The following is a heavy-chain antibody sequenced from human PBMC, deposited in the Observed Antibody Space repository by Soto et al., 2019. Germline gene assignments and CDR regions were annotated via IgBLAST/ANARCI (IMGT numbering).Heavy chain of an antibody. J-gene: IGHJ6*02. CDR2: IRSKANSYAT. CDR3: TSPLSGSSAGPYGMDV. Sequence: EVQLVESGGGLVQPGGSLKLSCAASGFTFSGSAMHWVRQASGKGLEWVGRIRSKANSYATAYAASVKGRFTISRDDSKTTAYLQMNSRKTEDTAVYYCTSPLSGSSAGPYGMDVCGQGTTVTVSS. CDR1: GFTFSGSA. D-gene: IGHD1-26*01. V-gene: IGHV3-73*02.